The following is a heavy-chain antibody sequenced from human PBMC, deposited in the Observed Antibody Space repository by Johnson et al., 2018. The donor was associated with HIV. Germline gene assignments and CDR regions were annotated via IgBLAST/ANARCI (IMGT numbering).Heavy chain of an antibody. D-gene: IGHD3-3*01. CDR3: ARDRRDDFWSGYSHGFDI. V-gene: IGHV3-30*04. CDR2: TSYDGTNK. J-gene: IGHJ3*02. CDR1: GFSFSEYS. Sequence: QVQLVESGGGVVQPGRSLRLSCEASGFSFSEYSVNWVRQAPGKGLEWVAVTSYDGTNKYYTESVKGRFTISRDNSKKTLYLQMNSLRAEDTAVYYCARDRRDDFWSGYSHGFDIWGQGTMVTISS.